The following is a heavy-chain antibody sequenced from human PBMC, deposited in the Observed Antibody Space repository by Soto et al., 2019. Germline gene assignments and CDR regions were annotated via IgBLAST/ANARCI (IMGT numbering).Heavy chain of an antibody. CDR1: GGSINSGGYY. D-gene: IGHD6-13*01. Sequence: QVQLRESGPGLVKPSQTLSLTCTVSGGSINSGGYYWNWIRQHPGQGLEWIGYMYYSGSTAYNPFLRSRVIISADTPENHFSLKLSSETAADTAVYFWARGYRQSGYSSSWVFDYWGQGTLVNVSS. V-gene: IGHV4-31*03. J-gene: IGHJ4*02. CDR3: ARGYRQSGYSSSWVFDY. CDR2: MYYSGST.